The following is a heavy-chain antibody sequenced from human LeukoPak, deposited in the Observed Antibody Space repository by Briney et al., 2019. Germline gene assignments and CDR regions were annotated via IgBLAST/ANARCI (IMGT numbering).Heavy chain of an antibody. CDR3: ARDLSRYCTNGVCYTNDY. D-gene: IGHD2-8*01. Sequence: GGSLRLSCAASGFTFSSYGMHWVRQAPGKGLEWVAVISYDSRSNKYYADSVKGRFTISRDNSKNTLYLQMNSLRAEDTAVYYCARDLSRYCTNGVCYTNDYWGQGTLVTVSS. V-gene: IGHV3-30*03. CDR1: GFTFSSYG. J-gene: IGHJ4*02. CDR2: ISYDSRSNK.